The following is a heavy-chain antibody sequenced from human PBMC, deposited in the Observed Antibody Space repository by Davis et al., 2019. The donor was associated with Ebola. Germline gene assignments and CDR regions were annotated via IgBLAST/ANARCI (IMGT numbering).Heavy chain of an antibody. CDR3: ASGTGRGGLDV. D-gene: IGHD3/OR15-3a*01. V-gene: IGHV1-2*02. CDR2: INPDTGDT. Sequence: AASVTVSCKASGNTFTGYYIHWVRQAPGQGLEWMGWINPDTGDTNFAQKFVGRVTMTRDSSISTAYLELRSLRSDDTAVYYCASGTGRGGLDVWGQGTTGTVSS. J-gene: IGHJ6*02. CDR1: GNTFTGYY.